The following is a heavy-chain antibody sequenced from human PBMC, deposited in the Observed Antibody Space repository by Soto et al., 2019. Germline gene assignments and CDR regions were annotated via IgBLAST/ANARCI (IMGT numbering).Heavy chain of an antibody. J-gene: IGHJ4*01. Sequence: GASVKVSCKESGYTFTSYYMHWVRQAAGQGLEWMGIINPSGGSTSYAEKFQGRVTMTRDTSTSTVYMELSSLRSEDTAVYYCARYPDSRDWYVYWAQGTLDAVSS. D-gene: IGHD6-13*01. CDR1: GYTFTSYY. CDR3: ARYPDSRDWYVY. V-gene: IGHV1-46*03. CDR2: INPSGGST.